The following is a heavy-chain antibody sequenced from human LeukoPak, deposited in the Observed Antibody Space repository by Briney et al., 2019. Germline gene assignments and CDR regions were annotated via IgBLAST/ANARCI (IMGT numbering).Heavy chain of an antibody. V-gene: IGHV4-38-2*01. Sequence: SETLSLTCAVSGYSISSGYYWGWIRQPPGKGLEWIGSIYHSGSTYYNPSLKSRVTISVDTSKNQFSLKLSSVTAADTAVYYCAVNSYAKDAFDIWGQGTVVTVSS. D-gene: IGHD5-18*01. J-gene: IGHJ3*02. CDR2: IYHSGST. CDR1: GYSISSGYY. CDR3: AVNSYAKDAFDI.